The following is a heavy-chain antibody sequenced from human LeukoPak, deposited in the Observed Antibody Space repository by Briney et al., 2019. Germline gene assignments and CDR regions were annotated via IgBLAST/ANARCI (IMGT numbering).Heavy chain of an antibody. CDR1: GFTFSSYE. CDR3: ARDLDFSFDY. V-gene: IGHV3-66*01. J-gene: IGHJ4*02. D-gene: IGHD3/OR15-3a*01. Sequence: PGGSLRLSCAVSGFTFSSYEMNWVRQAPGKGLEWVSVIYSGYSTYYADSVKGRFTISRDNSKNTLYLQMNSLRAEDTAVYYCARDLDFSFDYWGQGTLVTVSS. CDR2: IYSGYST.